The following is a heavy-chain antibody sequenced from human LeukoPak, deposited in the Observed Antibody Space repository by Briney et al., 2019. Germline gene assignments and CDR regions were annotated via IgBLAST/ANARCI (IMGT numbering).Heavy chain of an antibody. J-gene: IGHJ3*02. CDR2: IIPIFGTA. CDR3: ARDYYDSSGQALSGAFDI. D-gene: IGHD3-22*01. CDR1: GGTFSSYA. V-gene: IGHV1-69*05. Sequence: SVKVSCKASGGTFSSYAISWVRQAPGQGLEWMGRIIPIFGTANYAQKFQGRVTITTDESTSTAYMELSSLRSEDTAVYYCARDYYDSSGQALSGAFDIWGQGTMVTVSS.